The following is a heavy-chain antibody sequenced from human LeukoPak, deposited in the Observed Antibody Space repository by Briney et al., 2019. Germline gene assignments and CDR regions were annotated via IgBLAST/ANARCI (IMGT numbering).Heavy chain of an antibody. CDR3: AKLAKYFYGWETYYFFEH. J-gene: IGHJ4*02. CDR1: GFSFTTYW. CDR2: INQDGTEK. V-gene: IGHV3-7*01. D-gene: IGHD3-10*01. Sequence: GGSLRLSCAASGFSFTTYWMSWVRQAPGKGLEWVANINQDGTEKYYVDSVKGRFTISRDNAKNSLYLQMNSLRVEDTAAYYCAKLAKYFYGWETYYFFEHWGQGTPVTASS.